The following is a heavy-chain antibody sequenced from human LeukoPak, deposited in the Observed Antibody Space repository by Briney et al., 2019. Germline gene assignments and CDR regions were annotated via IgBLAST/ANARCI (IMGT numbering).Heavy chain of an antibody. CDR1: GLIFSGYW. CDR3: ASLSYYSFDF. CDR2: IKPDGSEK. D-gene: IGHD3-10*01. J-gene: IGHJ4*02. V-gene: IGHV3-7*02. Sequence: GGSLRLSCAASGLIFSGYWMSWVHQAAGKGLEWVAHIKPDGSEKYYVDSVEGRFTISRDNAKNSLYLQVNSLRAEDTAVYYCASLSYYSFDFWGQGTLVTVSS.